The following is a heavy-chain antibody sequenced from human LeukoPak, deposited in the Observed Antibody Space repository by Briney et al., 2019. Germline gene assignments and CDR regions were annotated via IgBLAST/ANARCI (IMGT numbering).Heavy chain of an antibody. CDR1: GYTFTGYY. CDR3: ARVPPYYYYYYMDV. Sequence: ASVKVSCKASGYTFTGYYMHWVRQAPGQGLEWMGWINPNSGGTNYAQKFQGRVTMTRDTSISTAYMELSRLRSDDTAVYYCARVPPYYYYYYMDVWGKGTTVTISS. J-gene: IGHJ6*03. V-gene: IGHV1-2*02. CDR2: INPNSGGT.